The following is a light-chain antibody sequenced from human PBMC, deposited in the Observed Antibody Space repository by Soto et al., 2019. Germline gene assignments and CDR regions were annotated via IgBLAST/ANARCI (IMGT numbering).Light chain of an antibody. J-gene: IGKJ1*01. CDR3: QQYNNWPPWT. CDR2: GAS. V-gene: IGKV3-15*01. CDR1: QSVSSN. Sequence: EIVMTQSPATLSVSPGERATLSCRASQSVSSNLAWYQQKPGQAPRLLTYGASTRATGIPARFSGSGSGTDFTLTISSLQAEDFPVYYCQQYNNWPPWTFGQGTKVEIK.